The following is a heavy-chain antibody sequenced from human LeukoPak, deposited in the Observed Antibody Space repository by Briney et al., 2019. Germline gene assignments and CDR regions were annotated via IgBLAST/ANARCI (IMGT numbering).Heavy chain of an antibody. CDR3: ARGRADYGDYVFDP. J-gene: IGHJ5*02. CDR1: GYTFTSYD. D-gene: IGHD4-17*01. V-gene: IGHV1-8*01. CDR2: MNPNSGNT. Sequence: ASVKVFCKASGYTFTSYDINWVRQATGQGLEWMGWMNPNSGNTGYAQKFQGRVTMTRNTSISTAYMELSSLRSEDTAVYYCARGRADYGDYVFDPWGQGTLVTVSS.